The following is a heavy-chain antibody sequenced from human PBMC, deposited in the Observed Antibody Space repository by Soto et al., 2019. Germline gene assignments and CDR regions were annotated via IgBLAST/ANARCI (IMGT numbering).Heavy chain of an antibody. CDR1: GFTFSSYA. CDR2: ISGSGGST. J-gene: IGHJ4*02. D-gene: IGHD3-22*01. Sequence: VSLRLSCAASGFTFSSYAMSWVRQAPGKGLEWASAISGSGGSTYYADSVKGRFTISRDNSKNTLYLQMNSLRAEDTAVYYCAKPKYYYASSGYYPFDYWGQGTLVTVSS. V-gene: IGHV3-23*01. CDR3: AKPKYYYASSGYYPFDY.